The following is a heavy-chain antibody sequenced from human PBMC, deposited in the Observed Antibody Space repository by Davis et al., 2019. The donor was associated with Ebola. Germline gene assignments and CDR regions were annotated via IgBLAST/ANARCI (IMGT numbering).Heavy chain of an antibody. CDR3: ARVLVGATEYFQH. Sequence: PGGSLRLSCAASGFTFSSYSMNWVRQAPGKGLEWVSYISSSSSYTNYADSVKGRFTISRDNAKNSLYLQMNSLRAEDTAVYYCARVLVGATEYFQHWGQGTLVTVSS. V-gene: IGHV3-21*05. D-gene: IGHD1-26*01. CDR1: GFTFSSYS. J-gene: IGHJ1*01. CDR2: ISSSSSYT.